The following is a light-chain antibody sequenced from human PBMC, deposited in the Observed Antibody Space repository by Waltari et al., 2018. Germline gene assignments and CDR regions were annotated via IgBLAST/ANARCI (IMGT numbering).Light chain of an antibody. CDR3: QQYNKWPGT. J-gene: IGKJ1*01. CDR2: GAS. Sequence: EVVMTQSPATLSVSPGGRATLSCRASETSNSNLAWYQQNPGQAPRLLIYGASTRATGIPARFSGSGSGTEFSLTISGLQSEDFAVYYCQQYNKWPGTFGQGTKAEIK. V-gene: IGKV3-15*01. CDR1: ETSNSN.